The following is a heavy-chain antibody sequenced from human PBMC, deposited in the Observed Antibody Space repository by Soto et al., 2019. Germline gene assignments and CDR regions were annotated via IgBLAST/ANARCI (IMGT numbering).Heavy chain of an antibody. D-gene: IGHD3-3*01. J-gene: IGHJ6*02. CDR1: GYTFTSYG. V-gene: IGHV1-18*01. CDR2: ISAYNGNT. Sequence: QVQLVQSGAEVKKPGASVKVSCKASGYTFTSYGISWVRQAPGQGLEWMGWISAYNGNTNYAQKLQGRDTMTTDTSTSTAYMELRSLRSDDTAVYYCARGDRLRFLEWFMGGMDVWGQGTTVTVSS. CDR3: ARGDRLRFLEWFMGGMDV.